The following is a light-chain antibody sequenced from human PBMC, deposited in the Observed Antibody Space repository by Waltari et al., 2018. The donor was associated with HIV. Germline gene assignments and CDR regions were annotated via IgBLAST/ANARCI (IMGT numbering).Light chain of an antibody. Sequence: QSALTQPASVSGSPGQSITISCTGTSRDVGGYNYVSWYQHHPGKAPKLMIYDVSNRASGVSNRCSCSKSGNMASLTISGLQAEDEADYYCNSYTTSSTLHVVFGGGTKLTVL. CDR2: DVS. J-gene: IGLJ2*01. CDR1: SRDVGGYNY. V-gene: IGLV2-14*03. CDR3: NSYTTSSTLHVV.